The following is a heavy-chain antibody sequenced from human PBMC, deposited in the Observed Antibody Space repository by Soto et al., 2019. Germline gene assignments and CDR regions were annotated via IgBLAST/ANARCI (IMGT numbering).Heavy chain of an antibody. CDR2: IYYSGST. J-gene: IGHJ4*02. D-gene: IGHD5-18*01. Sequence: SETLSLTCTVSGGSIRSYYWSWIRQPPGKGLEWIGYIYYSGSTDYNPSLKSRVTISVDTSKNQFSLKLRSVTAADTAVYYCARDSYNFDDWGQGILVTVS. CDR1: GGSIRSYY. CDR3: ARDSYNFDD. V-gene: IGHV4-59*01.